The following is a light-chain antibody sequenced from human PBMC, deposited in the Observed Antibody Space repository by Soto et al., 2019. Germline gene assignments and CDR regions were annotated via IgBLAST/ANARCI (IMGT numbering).Light chain of an antibody. J-gene: IGKJ4*01. CDR3: QQRSNWPS. CDR1: QSVSSY. V-gene: IGKV3-11*01. Sequence: EIVLTQSPATLSLSPGERATLSCRASQSVSSYLAWYQQKPGQAPRLLIYDASDRATGIPARFSGSGSGTNFTLTINNLEPEDFALYYCQQRSNWPSFGGGTKVEIK. CDR2: DAS.